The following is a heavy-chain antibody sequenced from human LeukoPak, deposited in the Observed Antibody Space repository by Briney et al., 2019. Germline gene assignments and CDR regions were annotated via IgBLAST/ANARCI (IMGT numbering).Heavy chain of an antibody. J-gene: IGHJ4*02. Sequence: GGSLRLSCAASGFTFSSYSMNWVRQAPGKGLEWVSSISSSSSYIYYADSVKGRFTISRDNAKNSLYLQMNSLRAEDTAVYYCARCGITMVRGVITKFDYWGQGNLVTVSS. D-gene: IGHD3-10*01. CDR3: ARCGITMVRGVITKFDY. V-gene: IGHV3-21*01. CDR1: GFTFSSYS. CDR2: ISSSSSYI.